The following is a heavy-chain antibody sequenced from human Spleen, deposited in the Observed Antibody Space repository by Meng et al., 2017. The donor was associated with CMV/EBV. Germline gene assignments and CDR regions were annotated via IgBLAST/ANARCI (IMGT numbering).Heavy chain of an antibody. CDR1: GGTFSSYA. J-gene: IGHJ4*02. D-gene: IGHD3-22*01. CDR2: IIPIFGTA. V-gene: IGHV1-69*12. Sequence: QAQLGQCGAEVKKPGSSVKVSCKASGGTFSSYAISWVRQAPGQGLEWMVGIIPIFGTANSAQKFQGRVTITADESTSTAYMELSSLRSEDTAVYYCAREHYDSSAKRYYFDYWGQGTLVTVSS. CDR3: AREHYDSSAKRYYFDY.